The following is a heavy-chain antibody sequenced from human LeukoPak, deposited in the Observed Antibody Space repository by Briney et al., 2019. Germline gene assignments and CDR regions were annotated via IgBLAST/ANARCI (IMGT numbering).Heavy chain of an antibody. V-gene: IGHV3-23*01. D-gene: IGHD6-19*01. CDR1: GFNISSYA. CDR2: ISGSGGIT. Sequence: GGSLRLSCAASGFNISSYAMSWVRQAPGKGLEWVSAISGSGGITYYADSVKGRFTISRDNSKNTLYLQMNSLRAEDTAVYYCARTQYSSGWYNWFDPWGQGTLVTVSS. CDR3: ARTQYSSGWYNWFDP. J-gene: IGHJ5*02.